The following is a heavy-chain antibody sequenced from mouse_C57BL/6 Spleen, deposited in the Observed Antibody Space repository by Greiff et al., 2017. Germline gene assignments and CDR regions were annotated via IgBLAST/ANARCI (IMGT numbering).Heavy chain of an antibody. CDR3: ARGDYDYDEGFDY. Sequence: QVQLQQSGAELAKPGASVKLSCKASGYTFTSYWMHWVKQRPGQGLEWIGYINPSSGYTKYNQKVKDKATLTADKSSSTAYMQLSSLTYEDSAVYYCARGDYDYDEGFDYWGQGTTLTVSS. CDR2: INPSSGYT. CDR1: GYTFTSYW. D-gene: IGHD2-4*01. J-gene: IGHJ2*01. V-gene: IGHV1-7*01.